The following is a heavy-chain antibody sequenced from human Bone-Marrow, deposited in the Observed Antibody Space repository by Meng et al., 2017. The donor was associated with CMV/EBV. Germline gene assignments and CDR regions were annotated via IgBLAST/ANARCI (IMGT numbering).Heavy chain of an antibody. CDR1: GFTVSYNY. V-gene: IGHV3-53*01. J-gene: IGHJ6*02. CDR2: LYSDGGT. CDR3: ARENVPDAIDDTYGMDI. D-gene: IGHD2-2*01. Sequence: GSLRLSCAASGFTVSYNYMNWVRQSPGKGLEWVSILYSDGGTNYADSVKGRFTISRDNSKNTPYLQMDSLRVEDTAVYYCARENVPDAIDDTYGMDIWGRGTTVTVSS.